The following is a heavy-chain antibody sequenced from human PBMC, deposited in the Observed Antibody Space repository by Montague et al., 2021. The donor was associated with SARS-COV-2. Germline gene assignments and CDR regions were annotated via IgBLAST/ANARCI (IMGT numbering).Heavy chain of an antibody. Sequence: LRLFCAASGFTFSSYNMNWVRQAPGKGLEWVSSISSSSSYIYYADSVKGRFTISRDNAKNSLYLQMNSLRAEDTAVYYCARDPLDYGLWSSGSYYNAYYYYYGMDVWGQGTTVTVSS. CDR2: ISSSSSYI. V-gene: IGHV3-21*01. CDR1: GFTFSSYN. CDR3: ARDPLDYGLWSSGSYYNAYYYYYGMDV. J-gene: IGHJ6*02. D-gene: IGHD3-10*01.